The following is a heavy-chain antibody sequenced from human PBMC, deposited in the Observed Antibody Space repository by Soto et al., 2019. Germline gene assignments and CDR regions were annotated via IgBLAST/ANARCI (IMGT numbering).Heavy chain of an antibody. CDR1: GFTFSLYS. CDR3: VRARATDSRPDY. V-gene: IGHV3-21*01. D-gene: IGHD3-22*01. J-gene: IGHJ4*02. Sequence: PGGPLRLSCAASGFTFSLYSMIWGRQAPGKGLEGVSSISSDSRFIFYADSMKGRFTPSRDDAHNSLYLQMNSLRADDTAVYYCVRARATDSRPDYWGQGTQVTVSS. CDR2: ISSDSRFI.